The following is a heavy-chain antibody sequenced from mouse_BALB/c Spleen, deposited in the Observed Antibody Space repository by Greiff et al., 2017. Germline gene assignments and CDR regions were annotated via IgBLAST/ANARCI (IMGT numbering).Heavy chain of an antibody. Sequence: LQQSGAELVRPGTSVKVSCKASGYAFTNYLIEWVKQRPGQGLEWIGVINPGSGGTNYNEKFKGKATLTADKSSSTAYMQLSSLTSDDSAVYFCARERFGTTGFAYWGQGTLVTVSA. CDR1: GYAFTNYL. CDR2: INPGSGGT. J-gene: IGHJ3*01. D-gene: IGHD2-14*01. V-gene: IGHV1-54*01. CDR3: ARERFGTTGFAY.